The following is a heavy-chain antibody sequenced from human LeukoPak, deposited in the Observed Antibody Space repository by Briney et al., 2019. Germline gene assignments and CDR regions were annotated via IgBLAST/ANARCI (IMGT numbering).Heavy chain of an antibody. J-gene: IGHJ6*03. V-gene: IGHV3-30*01. CDR2: ISYDGSNK. CDR3: ARVGYSSSWYLFYYYYYMDV. CDR1: GFTFSSYA. Sequence: GRSLRLSCAASGFTFSSYAMHWVRQAPGKGLEWVAVISYDGSNKYYADSVKGRFTICRDNSKNTLYLQMNSLRAEDTAVYYCARVGYSSSWYLFYYYYYMDVWGKGTTVTVSS. D-gene: IGHD6-13*01.